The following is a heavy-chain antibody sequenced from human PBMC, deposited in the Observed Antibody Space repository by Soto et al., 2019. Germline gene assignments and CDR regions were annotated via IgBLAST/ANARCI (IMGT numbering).Heavy chain of an antibody. CDR1: GYTFTGYY. D-gene: IGHD3-9*01. J-gene: IGHJ3*02. Sequence: ASVKVSCKASGYTFTGYYMHWVRQAPGQGLEWMGWINPNSGGTNYAQKFQGRVTMTRDTSISTAYMELSRLRSDDTAVYYCASDPQVLRYFDWLAAFDIWGQGTMVTVSS. V-gene: IGHV1-2*02. CDR2: INPNSGGT. CDR3: ASDPQVLRYFDWLAAFDI.